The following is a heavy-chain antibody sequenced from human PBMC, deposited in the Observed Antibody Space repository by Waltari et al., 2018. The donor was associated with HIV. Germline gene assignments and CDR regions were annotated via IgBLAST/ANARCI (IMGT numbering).Heavy chain of an antibody. CDR2: INRSGST. J-gene: IGHJ4*02. D-gene: IGHD5-18*01. V-gene: IGHV4-34*02. CDR3: ARGVPSGHIYGPTFDS. CDR1: TGSFSGYY. Sequence: QVQLQQWGAGLVKPSETLSLTCAVRTGSFSGYYWTWIRQAPEKGLEWIGEINRSGSTSYNPSLKSRVSRSLGTSKDQCLLKLSSVTAADSAVYYCARGVPSGHIYGPTFDSWGQGTLVTVSS.